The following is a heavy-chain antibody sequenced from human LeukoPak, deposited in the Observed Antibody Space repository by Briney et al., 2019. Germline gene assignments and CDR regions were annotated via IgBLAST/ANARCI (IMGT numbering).Heavy chain of an antibody. J-gene: IGHJ4*02. CDR2: IRYDGSDK. CDR3: AKDRSYYGSGRGLDY. Sequence: GGSLRLSCVASGITFSNYGMHWVRQAPGKGLVWVAFIRYDGSDKYYAESVKGRFTISRDNSKNTLYLQMNSLRAEDTAVYYCAKDRSYYGSGRGLDYWGQGTLVTVSS. D-gene: IGHD3-10*01. CDR1: GITFSNYG. V-gene: IGHV3-30*02.